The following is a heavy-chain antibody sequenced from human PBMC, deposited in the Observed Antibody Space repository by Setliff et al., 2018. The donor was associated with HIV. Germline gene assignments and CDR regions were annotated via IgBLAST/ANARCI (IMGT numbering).Heavy chain of an antibody. CDR3: ARGGASSKYFDS. Sequence: SETLSLTCIVSGASISSNTWSWIRQAPGKGLQWIGFIYNSVTTNYNPSLKSRVTISLDTSNNQFSVKLTSVTPADTALYYCARGGASSKYFDSWGQGTLVTVSS. CDR1: GASISSNT. J-gene: IGHJ4*02. CDR2: IYNSVTT. V-gene: IGHV4-59*01. D-gene: IGHD2-15*01.